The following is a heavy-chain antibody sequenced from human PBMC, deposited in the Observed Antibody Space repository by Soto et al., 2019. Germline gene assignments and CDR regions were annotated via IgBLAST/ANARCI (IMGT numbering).Heavy chain of an antibody. V-gene: IGHV4-39*01. Sequence: QLQLQESGPGLVKPSETLSLTCTVSGGSISSSSYYWGWIRQPPGKGLEWIGSIYYSGSTYYNPSLKSRVTISVDTSNNQICLKLSSVTAADTAVYYCARPYCSGGSCYSDAFDIWGQGTMVTVSS. J-gene: IGHJ3*02. CDR2: IYYSGST. CDR1: GGSISSSSYY. D-gene: IGHD2-15*01. CDR3: ARPYCSGGSCYSDAFDI.